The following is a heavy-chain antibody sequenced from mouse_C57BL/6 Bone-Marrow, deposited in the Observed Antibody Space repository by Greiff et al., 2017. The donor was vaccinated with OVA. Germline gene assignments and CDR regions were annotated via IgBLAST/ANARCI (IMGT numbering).Heavy chain of an antibody. CDR3: ARHGDYGSFFDY. CDR1: GFTFSSYG. CDR2: ISSGGSYT. J-gene: IGHJ2*01. V-gene: IGHV5-6*01. Sequence: EVKLMESGGDLVKPGGSLKLSCAASGFTFSSYGMSWVRQTPDKRLEWVATISSGGSYTYYPDSVKGRFPISRDNAKNTLYLKMSSLKSEDTAMYYCARHGDYGSFFDYWGQGTTLTVSS. D-gene: IGHD1-1*01.